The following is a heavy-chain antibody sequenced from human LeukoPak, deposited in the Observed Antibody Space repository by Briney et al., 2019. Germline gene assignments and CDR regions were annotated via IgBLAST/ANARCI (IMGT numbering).Heavy chain of an antibody. CDR1: GFAFSDYW. D-gene: IGHD2-8*02. Sequence: PGGSLRLSCAGSGFAFSDYWMTWVRQAPGKGLECVANIKGDGSDKNYVGSVTGRFTISRDNTENSVYLQMNRLRVEDTGLYYCVRVGYCAGSGCQGRDWFDPWGQGTLVTVSS. J-gene: IGHJ5*02. V-gene: IGHV3-7*01. CDR2: IKGDGSDK. CDR3: VRVGYCAGSGCQGRDWFDP.